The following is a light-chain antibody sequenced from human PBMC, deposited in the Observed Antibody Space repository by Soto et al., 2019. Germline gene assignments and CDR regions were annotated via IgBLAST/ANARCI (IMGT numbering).Light chain of an antibody. J-gene: IGLJ1*01. CDR3: SSYAGSSNV. CDR1: SSDVGGYNY. V-gene: IGLV2-8*01. Sequence: SVLTQPPSSSGSPGQSGAISCTGTSSDVGGYNYVSWYQQHPGKAPKLMIYEVNKRPSGVSDRFSGYKSGNTASLTVSGLQAEDEADYYCSSYAGSSNVFGTGTKVTVL. CDR2: EVN.